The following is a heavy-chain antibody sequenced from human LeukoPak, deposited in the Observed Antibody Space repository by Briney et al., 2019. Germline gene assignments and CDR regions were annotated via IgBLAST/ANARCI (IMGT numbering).Heavy chain of an antibody. CDR2: MSWNSGSI. V-gene: IGHV3-9*01. Sequence: GGSLRLSCTMSGFKFDDYAMHWVRQAPGKGLEWVPGMSWNSGSIGYADSVKGRFTISRDNAKNSLHLQMNSLRVEDTAVYYCAKVAKYYYGSETYYFFEHWGQGTPVTASS. D-gene: IGHD3-10*01. CDR1: GFKFDDYA. J-gene: IGHJ4*02. CDR3: AKVAKYYYGSETYYFFEH.